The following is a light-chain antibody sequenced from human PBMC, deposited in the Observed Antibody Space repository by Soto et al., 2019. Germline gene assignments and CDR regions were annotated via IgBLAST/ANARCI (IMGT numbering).Light chain of an antibody. CDR2: DVS. V-gene: IGKV1-5*01. CDR1: QNIERW. CDR3: QQYNSYALT. Sequence: IWMSQSPSLLSASTGDRVTISCRASQNIERWLAWYQQKPGKAPKLLLYDVSSLESGVPSRFSGSGSGTEFTLTISSLQHDDFATYDCQQYNSYALTFGGGTKVDIK. J-gene: IGKJ4*01.